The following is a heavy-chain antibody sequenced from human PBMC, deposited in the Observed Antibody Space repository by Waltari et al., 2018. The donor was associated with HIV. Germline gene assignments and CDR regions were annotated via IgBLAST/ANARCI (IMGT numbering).Heavy chain of an antibody. V-gene: IGHV3-15*01. D-gene: IGHD3-16*01. CDR1: GFPFGDAW. J-gene: IGHJ4*02. Sequence: EVLLVESGGGLGKPGGSLRLSCAASGFPFGDAWMSWVRQAPGKGLEWVGRIKSNTDGGTTDYAAPVKGRFTISRDDSKTTLYLEMNSLKTEDTAVYYCTTVGGGTRDYWGQGTLITVSS. CDR2: IKSNTDGGTT. CDR3: TTVGGGTRDY.